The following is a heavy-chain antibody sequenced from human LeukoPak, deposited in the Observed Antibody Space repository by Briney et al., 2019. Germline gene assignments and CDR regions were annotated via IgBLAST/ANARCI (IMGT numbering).Heavy chain of an antibody. D-gene: IGHD3-10*01. CDR3: SAWFGELWDWFDP. CDR1: GGSISSSSYY. Sequence: SETLSLTCTVSGGSISSSSYYWGWIRQPPGKGLEWIGSIYYSGSTYYNPSLKSRVTISVDTSKNQFSLKLSSVTAADTAVYYCSAWFGELWDWFDPWGQGTLVTVSS. J-gene: IGHJ5*02. CDR2: IYYSGST. V-gene: IGHV4-39*01.